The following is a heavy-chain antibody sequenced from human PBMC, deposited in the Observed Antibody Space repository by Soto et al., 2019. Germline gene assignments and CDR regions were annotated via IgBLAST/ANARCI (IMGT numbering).Heavy chain of an antibody. CDR2: ISAHNGNT. Sequence: QVNLVQSGAEVKNPGASVKVSCQGSGYAFTTYGITWVRQAPGQGLEWMGWISAHNGNTNYAQNLQGRVTVTRDTSTSTAYMELRSLRYDDTAGYYCARGRYGDYWGQGALVTVSS. CDR1: GYAFTTYG. D-gene: IGHD1-1*01. J-gene: IGHJ4*02. CDR3: ARGRYGDY. V-gene: IGHV1-18*01.